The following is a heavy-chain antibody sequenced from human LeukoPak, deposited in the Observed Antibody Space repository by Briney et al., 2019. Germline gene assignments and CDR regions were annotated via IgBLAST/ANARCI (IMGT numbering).Heavy chain of an antibody. D-gene: IGHD1-1*01. CDR1: GYTFTSYD. V-gene: IGHV1-8*01. CDR3: ATWRGWEFRFDP. Sequence: GASVKVSYKASGYTFTSYDINWVRQATGQGLEWMGWMNPNSGNTGYAQKFQDRVTMTGNTSISTAYMELSSLRSEDTAVYYCATWRGWEFRFDPWGQGTLVTVSS. CDR2: MNPNSGNT. J-gene: IGHJ5*02.